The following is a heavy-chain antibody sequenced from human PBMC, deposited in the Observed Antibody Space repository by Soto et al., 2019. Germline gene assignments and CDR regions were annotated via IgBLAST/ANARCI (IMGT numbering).Heavy chain of an antibody. CDR1: GFTFSSLW. J-gene: IGHJ4*02. V-gene: IGHV3-7*03. CDR3: ATRPSDNSYYAIFDY. CDR2: IKQDGSEV. Sequence: PGGSLRLSCAVSGFTFSSLWMTWVRQAPGRGLEWVANIKQDGSEVYYVDSVKGRFTISRDSARDSVFLQMNSLKTEDTAVYYCATRPSDNSYYAIFDYWGRGTLVTVSS. D-gene: IGHD3-10*01.